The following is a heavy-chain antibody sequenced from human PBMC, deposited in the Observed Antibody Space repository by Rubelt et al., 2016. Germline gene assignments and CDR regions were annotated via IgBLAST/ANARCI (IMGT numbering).Heavy chain of an antibody. Sequence: EVQLVQSGAEVKKPGESLKISCKGSGYSFTTYWIGWVRQMPGKGLECMGIIYPVDSDTRYSPAFQGQVTIPADKAISTAYLQWSSLKASDTAMYYCARLRGSPQGAAFDIWGQGTMVTVSS. D-gene: IGHD1-26*01. CDR1: GYSFTTYW. V-gene: IGHV5-51*01. CDR3: ARLRGSPQGAAFDI. CDR2: IYPVDSDT. J-gene: IGHJ3*02.